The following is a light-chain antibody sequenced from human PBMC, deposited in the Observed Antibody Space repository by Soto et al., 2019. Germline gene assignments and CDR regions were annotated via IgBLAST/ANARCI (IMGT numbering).Light chain of an antibody. J-gene: IGKJ1*01. CDR3: QQRSNWPWT. CDR1: QSVSSY. V-gene: IGKV3-11*01. Sequence: EIVLTQSPAPLSLSPGEIATLSCRASQSVSSYLAWYQQKPGQAPRLLIYDASNRATGIPARFSGSGSGTDFTLTISSLEPEDFAVYYCQQRSNWPWTFGQGTQVEIK. CDR2: DAS.